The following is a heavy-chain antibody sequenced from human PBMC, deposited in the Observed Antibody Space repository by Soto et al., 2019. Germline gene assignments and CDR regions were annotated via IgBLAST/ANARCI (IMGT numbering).Heavy chain of an antibody. D-gene: IGHD3-3*01. J-gene: IGHJ4*02. CDR3: ARAEYYDFWSGYYFDY. CDR1: GGSISSGDYY. CDR2: IYYSGST. V-gene: IGHV4-30-4*01. Sequence: SETLSLTCTVSGGSISSGDYYWSWIRQPPGKGLEWIGYIYYSGSTYYNPSLKSRVTISVDTSKNQFSLKLSSVTAADTAVYYCARAEYYDFWSGYYFDYWGQGTLVTVSS.